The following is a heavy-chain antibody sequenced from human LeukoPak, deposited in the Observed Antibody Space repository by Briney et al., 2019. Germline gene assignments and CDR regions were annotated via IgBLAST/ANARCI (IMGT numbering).Heavy chain of an antibody. D-gene: IGHD2-21*02. CDR3: ARVGTRKALDY. J-gene: IGHJ4*02. CDR1: GGSISYYY. V-gene: IGHV4-4*07. Sequence: SETLSLTCTVSGGSISYYYWSWIRQPAGKGLEWIGRISTSGSTNCNPSLKSRVTMSVDTSKNQFSLKLSSVTAADTAMYYCARVGTRKALDYWGQGTLVTVSS. CDR2: ISTSGST.